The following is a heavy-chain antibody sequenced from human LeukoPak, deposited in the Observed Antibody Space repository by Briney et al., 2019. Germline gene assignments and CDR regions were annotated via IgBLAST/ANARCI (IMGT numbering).Heavy chain of an antibody. CDR1: GGSISSGDYY. D-gene: IGHD3-22*01. CDR2: IYYSGST. J-gene: IGHJ6*02. V-gene: IGHV4-30-4*01. Sequence: SETLSLTCTVSGGSISSGDYYWTWIRQPPGKGLEWIGYIYYSGSTHYNPSLKSRVSISVDTAKNQFSLNLGSVTAADTAVYYCARDQNKYDSSGYYYYQYGMDVWGQGTTVTVSS. CDR3: ARDQNKYDSSGYYYYQYGMDV.